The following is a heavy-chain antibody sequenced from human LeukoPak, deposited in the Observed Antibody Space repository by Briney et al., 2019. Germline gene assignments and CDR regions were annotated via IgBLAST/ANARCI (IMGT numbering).Heavy chain of an antibody. Sequence: PGGSLRLSCAASGFPFSSYSMNWVRQAPGKGLEWVSYISSSSSTIYYADPERGRFTLSRDNAKNSLYLQMNSLRAGDTAVYYCARGPLTLWFYFDYWGQGTLVTVSS. J-gene: IGHJ4*02. CDR3: ARGPLTLWFYFDY. D-gene: IGHD3-10*01. CDR1: GFPFSSYS. CDR2: ISSSSSTI. V-gene: IGHV3-48*01.